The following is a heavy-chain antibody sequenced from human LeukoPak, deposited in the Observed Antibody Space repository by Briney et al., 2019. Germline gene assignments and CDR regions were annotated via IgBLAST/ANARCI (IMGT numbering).Heavy chain of an antibody. CDR3: ASDRAYYYDSSGYAGGFDY. J-gene: IGHJ4*02. Sequence: GGSLRLSCAASGFTISSYSMNWVRQAPGKGLEWVSSISSSSSYIYYADSVKGRFTISRDNAKNSLYLQMNSLRAEDTAVYYCASDRAYYYDSSGYAGGFDYWGQGTLVTVSS. D-gene: IGHD3-22*01. CDR2: ISSSSSYI. V-gene: IGHV3-21*01. CDR1: GFTISSYS.